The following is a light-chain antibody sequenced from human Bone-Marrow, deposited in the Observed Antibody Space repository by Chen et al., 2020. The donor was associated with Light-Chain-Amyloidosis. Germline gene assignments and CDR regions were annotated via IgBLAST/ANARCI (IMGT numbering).Light chain of an antibody. V-gene: IGKV2-28*01. CDR3: MQALQTPPA. J-gene: IGKJ1*01. CDR2: FGS. Sequence: DIVMTQSPLSLPVSHGEPASISCRSSQSLLHSNGYNYLDWYLQKPGQSPQLLIYFGSNRDSGVPDRFSGSGSGTDFTLKISRVEAEDVGVYYCMQALQTPPAFGQGTKVEIK. CDR1: QSLLHSNGYNY.